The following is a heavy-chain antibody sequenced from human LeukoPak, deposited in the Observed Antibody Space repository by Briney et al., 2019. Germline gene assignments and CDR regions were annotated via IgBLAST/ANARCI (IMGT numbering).Heavy chain of an antibody. J-gene: IGHJ3*02. CDR3: AREWVYGEYDAFDI. D-gene: IGHD5/OR15-5a*01. CDR1: GFTFSSYW. CDR2: INSDGSST. Sequence: GGSLRLSCAASGFTFSSYWMHWVRQAPGKGLVWVSRINSDGSSTSYADSVKGRFTISRDNAKNTLYLQMNSLRAEDTAVYYCAREWVYGEYDAFDIWGQGTMVTVSS. V-gene: IGHV3-74*01.